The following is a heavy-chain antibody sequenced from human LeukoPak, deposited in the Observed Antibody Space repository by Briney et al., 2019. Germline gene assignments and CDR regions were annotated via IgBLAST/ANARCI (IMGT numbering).Heavy chain of an antibody. V-gene: IGHV3-23*01. CDR3: AKGGPSYPYFYGMDV. J-gene: IGHJ6*02. D-gene: IGHD3-10*01. Sequence: GGSLRLSCAASGFTFTSYSMNWVRQAPGKGLEWVSTISGGGGSTYYADSVKGRFTVSRDNSKNTLYLQMNTLRAEDTAVYYCAKGGPSYPYFYGMDVWGQGTTVTVSS. CDR2: ISGGGGST. CDR1: GFTFTSYS.